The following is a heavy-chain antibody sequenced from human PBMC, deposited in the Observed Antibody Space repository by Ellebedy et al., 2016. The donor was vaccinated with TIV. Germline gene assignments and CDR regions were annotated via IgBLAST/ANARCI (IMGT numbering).Heavy chain of an antibody. Sequence: GGSLRLXXAASGFTFSSYGMHWVRQAPGKGLEWVAVIWYDGSNKYYADSVKGRFTISRDNSKNTLYLQMNSLRAEDTAVYYCARARIVATWGIDYWGQGTLVTVSS. J-gene: IGHJ4*02. D-gene: IGHD5-12*01. CDR1: GFTFSSYG. CDR3: ARARIVATWGIDY. CDR2: IWYDGSNK. V-gene: IGHV3-33*01.